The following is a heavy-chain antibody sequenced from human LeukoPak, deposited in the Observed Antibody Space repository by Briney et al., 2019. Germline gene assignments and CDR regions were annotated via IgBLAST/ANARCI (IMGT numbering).Heavy chain of an antibody. CDR1: GFTFSSFA. Sequence: GGSLRLSCAASGFTFSSFAMSWVRKAPGKGLEWVSYISGGSSTIYYADFVKGRFTISRDNAKNSLYLEMNSPRAEDTAVFYCARDRGDHYGMDVWGQGTTVTVSS. J-gene: IGHJ6*02. CDR3: ARDRGDHYGMDV. V-gene: IGHV3-48*01. D-gene: IGHD3-16*01. CDR2: ISGGSSTI.